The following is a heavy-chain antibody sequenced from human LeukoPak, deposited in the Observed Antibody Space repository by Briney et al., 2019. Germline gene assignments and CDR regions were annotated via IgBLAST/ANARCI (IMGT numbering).Heavy chain of an antibody. Sequence: GSLRLSCAASGFTFSSYAMSWLRQAPGKGLEWVSTISGSGGSTYYADSVKGRFAISRDNSKNTLYLQMNSLRAEDTAVYYCAKGAHVVVPAAILFDNWGQGTLVAVSS. V-gene: IGHV3-23*01. CDR3: AKGAHVVVPAAILFDN. D-gene: IGHD2-2*01. J-gene: IGHJ4*02. CDR2: ISGSGGST. CDR1: GFTFSSYA.